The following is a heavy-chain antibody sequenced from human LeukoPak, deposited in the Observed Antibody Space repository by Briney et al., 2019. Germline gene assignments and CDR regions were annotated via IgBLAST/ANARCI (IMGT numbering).Heavy chain of an antibody. J-gene: IGHJ4*02. D-gene: IGHD6-19*01. CDR1: GYTLTELS. CDR2: FYPEDGET. V-gene: IGHV1-24*01. Sequence: AXVKVSCKVSGYTLTELSMHWVRQAPGKGLEWMGGFYPEDGETIYAQKFQGRVTMTEDTSTDTAYMELSSLRSEDTAVYYCATDPYSSGWPRSNRLDYWGQGTLVTVSS. CDR3: ATDPYSSGWPRSNRLDY.